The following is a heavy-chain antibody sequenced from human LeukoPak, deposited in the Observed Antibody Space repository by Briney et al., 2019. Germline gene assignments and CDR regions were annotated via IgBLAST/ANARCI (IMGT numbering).Heavy chain of an antibody. J-gene: IGHJ6*02. D-gene: IGHD6-13*01. Sequence: GGSLRLPCAASGFTFSSYEMNWVRQAPGKGLEWVSYISSSGSTIYYADSVKGRFTISRDNAKSSLYLQMNSLRAEDTAVYYCARADAQQQLPDYYYYGMDVWGQGTTVTVSS. CDR2: ISSSGSTI. CDR1: GFTFSSYE. V-gene: IGHV3-48*03. CDR3: ARADAQQQLPDYYYYGMDV.